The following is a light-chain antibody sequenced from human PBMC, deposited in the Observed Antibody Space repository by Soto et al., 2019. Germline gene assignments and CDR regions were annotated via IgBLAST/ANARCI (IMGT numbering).Light chain of an antibody. CDR2: GAS. CDR1: QRVSSSY. V-gene: IGKV3-20*01. CDR3: QQYASSRT. Sequence: EIVLTKSPGTLSLSPGERATLSCRASQRVSSSYLAWYQQKPGQAPRLLIYGASSRATGIPDRFSGSGSGTDFTLTISRLEPEDFAVYYCQQYASSRTFGQVTKVDIK. J-gene: IGKJ1*01.